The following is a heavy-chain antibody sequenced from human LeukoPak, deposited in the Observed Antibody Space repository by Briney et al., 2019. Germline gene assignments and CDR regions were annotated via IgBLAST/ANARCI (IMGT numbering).Heavy chain of an antibody. Sequence: PGGSLRLSCAASGFTFSSYGMHWVRQAPGKGLEWVAFIRYDGSNKYYADSVKGRFTISRDNSKNTLYLQMNSLRAEDTAVYYCAKDPGSKDIVVVPADHRGDYFDYWGQGTLVTVSS. CDR3: AKDPGSKDIVVVPADHRGDYFDY. CDR2: IRYDGSNK. CDR1: GFTFSSYG. V-gene: IGHV3-30*02. J-gene: IGHJ4*02. D-gene: IGHD2-2*01.